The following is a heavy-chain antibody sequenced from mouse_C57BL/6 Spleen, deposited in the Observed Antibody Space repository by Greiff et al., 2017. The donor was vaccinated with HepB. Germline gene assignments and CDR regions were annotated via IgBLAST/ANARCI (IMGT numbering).Heavy chain of an antibody. CDR1: GYTFTSYW. CDR2: IYPGSGST. Sequence: QVQLQQSGAELVKPGASVKMSCKASGYTFTSYWITWVKQRPGQGLEWIGDIYPGSGSTNYNEKFNSKATLTVDTSSSTAYMQLSSLTSADSAVYYCARGWGNYAMDYWGQGTSVTVSS. CDR3: ARGWGNYAMDY. V-gene: IGHV1-55*01. J-gene: IGHJ4*01. D-gene: IGHD1-1*02.